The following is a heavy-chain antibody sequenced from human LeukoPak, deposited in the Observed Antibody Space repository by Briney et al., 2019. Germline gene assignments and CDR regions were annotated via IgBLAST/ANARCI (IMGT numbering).Heavy chain of an antibody. CDR3: ARASYGTMYYDFWSGYYPFDY. CDR1: GGTFSSYA. V-gene: IGHV1-69*05. Sequence: SVKVSCKASGGTFSSYAISWVRQAPGQGLEWMGGIIPIFGTANYAQKFQGRVTITTDESTSTAYMELSSLRSEDTAVYYCARASYGTMYYDFWSGYYPFDYWGQGTLVTVSS. J-gene: IGHJ4*02. D-gene: IGHD3-3*01. CDR2: IIPIFGTA.